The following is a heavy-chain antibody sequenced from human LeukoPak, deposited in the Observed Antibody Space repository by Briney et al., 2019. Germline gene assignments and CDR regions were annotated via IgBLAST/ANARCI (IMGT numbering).Heavy chain of an antibody. D-gene: IGHD2-21*02. CDR2: IYLGNSDN. CDR3: AVAYCGGDCQGPDAFDI. V-gene: IGHV5-51*01. CDR1: GYSFTSYW. J-gene: IGHJ3*02. Sequence: GESLKISWKGSGYSFTSYWIGWVRQIPGKGLEWMGIIYLGNSDNRYSPYFQGQVTISADNSISTAYLQWSSLKASDTAMYYCAVAYCGGDCQGPDAFDIWGQGTMVTVSS.